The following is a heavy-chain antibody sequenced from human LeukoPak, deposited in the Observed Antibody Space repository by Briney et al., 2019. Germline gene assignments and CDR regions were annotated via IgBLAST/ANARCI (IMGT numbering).Heavy chain of an antibody. J-gene: IGHJ5*02. CDR3: ARDVDRTTPYNWFDP. CDR1: GYTFTNYG. Sequence: GSVKVSCKGSGYTFTNYGIGWFRQAPGQGLEWMGWISAYNGNTDYAQKLQGRVTMTTDTSTSTAYMELRSLRSDDTAVYFCARDVDRTTPYNWFDPWGQGTLVTVSS. V-gene: IGHV1-18*01. CDR2: ISAYNGNT. D-gene: IGHD1-1*01.